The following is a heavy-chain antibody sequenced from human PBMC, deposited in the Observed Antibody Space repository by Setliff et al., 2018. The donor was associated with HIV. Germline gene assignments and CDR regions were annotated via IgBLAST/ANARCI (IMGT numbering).Heavy chain of an antibody. CDR1: GFTFSSYG. Sequence: GGSLRLSCAASGFTFSSYGMHWVRQAPGKGLEWVAVIWYDGSNKNYADSVKGRFTISRDDSKNTVYLQMNNLRAEDTAVYYCARDPAMSGWALADWGQGTQVTVSS. D-gene: IGHD6-19*01. CDR3: ARDPAMSGWALAD. J-gene: IGHJ4*02. V-gene: IGHV3-33*01. CDR2: IWYDGSNK.